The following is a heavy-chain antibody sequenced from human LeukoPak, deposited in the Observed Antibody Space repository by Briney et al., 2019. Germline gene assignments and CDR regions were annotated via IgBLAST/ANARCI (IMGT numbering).Heavy chain of an antibody. Sequence: ASVKVSCKASGYTFTGYYMHWVRQAPGQGLEWMGWINPNTGGTNYAQKFQGRVSMTRDTSVSTAYMELSRLRSDDTAVYYCARAAGVTFSKVSSGYYSDYWGQGTLVTVSS. CDR2: INPNTGGT. D-gene: IGHD3-22*01. CDR1: GYTFTGYY. CDR3: ARAAGVTFSKVSSGYYSDY. J-gene: IGHJ4*02. V-gene: IGHV1-2*02.